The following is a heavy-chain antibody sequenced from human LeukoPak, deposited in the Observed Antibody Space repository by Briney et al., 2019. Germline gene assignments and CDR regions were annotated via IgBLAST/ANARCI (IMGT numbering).Heavy chain of an antibody. J-gene: IGHJ5*02. CDR3: ARGGYGSGSYGEFDP. CDR2: LSSSSYI. CDR1: GFTFSSYS. V-gene: IGHV3-21*01. D-gene: IGHD3-10*01. Sequence: GGSLRLSCAASGFTFSSYSMNWVRQAPGKGLEWVSSLSSSSYIYYADSVKGRFTISRDNAKNSLYLQMNSLRAEDTAVYYCARGGYGSGSYGEFDPWGQGTLVTVSS.